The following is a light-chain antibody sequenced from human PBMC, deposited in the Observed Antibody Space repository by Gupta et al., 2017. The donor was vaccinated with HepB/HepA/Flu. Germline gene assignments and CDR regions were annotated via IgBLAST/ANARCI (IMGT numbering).Light chain of an antibody. CDR1: SSNIGAGYD. V-gene: IGLV1-40*01. CDR2: GNS. Sequence: QSVLPHPPPESGAPGQRVAISRPGRSSNIGAGYDVHWYQQLPGTAPKLLIYGNSNRPSGVPDRFSGSKSGTSASLAITGLQAEDEADYYCQSYDSSLSGSRVVFGGGTKLTVL. J-gene: IGLJ2*01. CDR3: QSYDSSLSGSRVV.